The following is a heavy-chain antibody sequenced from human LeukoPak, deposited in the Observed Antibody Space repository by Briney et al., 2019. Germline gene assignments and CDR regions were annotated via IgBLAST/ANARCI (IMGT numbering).Heavy chain of an antibody. D-gene: IGHD1-26*01. V-gene: IGHV1-69*04. CDR3: ARDHGSKDAFDI. CDR2: IIPILGIA. Sequence: SVKVSCKASGGTFSSYAISWVRQAPGQGLEWMGRIIPILGIANYAQKFQGRVTITADKSTSTAYMELSSLRSEDTAAYYCARDHGSKDAFDIWGQGTMVTVSS. J-gene: IGHJ3*02. CDR1: GGTFSSYA.